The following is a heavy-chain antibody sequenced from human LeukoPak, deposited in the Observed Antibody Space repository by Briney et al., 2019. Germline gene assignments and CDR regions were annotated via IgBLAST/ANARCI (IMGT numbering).Heavy chain of an antibody. J-gene: IGHJ3*02. CDR1: GGSISSYY. CDR3: ASTTVVTLGDAFDI. CDR2: LYTGGTT. V-gene: IGHV4-4*07. D-gene: IGHD4-23*01. Sequence: SETLSLTCSVSGGSISSYYWSWIRQPAGKGLEWIGRLYTGGTTYYNPSLKSRVTMSVDTSKNQFSLKLSSVTAADTAVYYCASTTVVTLGDAFDIWGQGTMVTVSS.